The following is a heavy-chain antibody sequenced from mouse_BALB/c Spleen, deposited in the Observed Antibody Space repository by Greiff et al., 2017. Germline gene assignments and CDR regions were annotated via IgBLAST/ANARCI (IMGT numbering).Heavy chain of an antibody. CDR2: SRNKANDYTT. CDR3: ARDYGQYYFDY. CDR1: GFTFSDFY. D-gene: IGHD1-1*02. J-gene: IGHJ2*01. Sequence: EVQLVESGGGLVQPGGSLRLSCATSGFTFSDFYMEWVRQPPGKRLEWIAASRNKANDYTTEYSASVKGRFIVSRDTSQTILYLQMNALRAEDTAIYYGARDYGQYYFDYWGQGTTLTVSS. V-gene: IGHV7-1*02.